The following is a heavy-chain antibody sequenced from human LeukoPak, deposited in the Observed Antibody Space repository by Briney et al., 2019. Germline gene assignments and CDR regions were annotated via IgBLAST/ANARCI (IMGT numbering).Heavy chain of an antibody. V-gene: IGHV4-39*01. Sequence: ASETLSLTCTVSGGSISSSGYYWGWIRQPRGKGLEWIGSIFYSGSTYYNPSRQSRFTISVDTAKNQFSLKLSSVTAADTAVYYCARGGIGTRYRGLDVWGQGTTVTVSS. D-gene: IGHD5-12*01. J-gene: IGHJ6*02. CDR3: ARGGIGTRYRGLDV. CDR2: IFYSGST. CDR1: GGSISSSGYY.